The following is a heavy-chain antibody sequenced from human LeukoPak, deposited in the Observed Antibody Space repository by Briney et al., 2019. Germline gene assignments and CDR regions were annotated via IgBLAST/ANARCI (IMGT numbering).Heavy chain of an antibody. J-gene: IGHJ6*04. CDR2: IYHSGST. CDR3: ARGGRRISDYGMDV. Sequence: PSETLSLTCAVSGGSISSGGYSWSWIRQPPGKGLERIGYIYHSGSTYYNPSLKSRVTISVDRSKNQFSLKLSSVTAADTAVYYCARGGRRISDYGMDVWGKGTTVTVSS. CDR1: GGSISSGGYS. V-gene: IGHV4-30-2*01. D-gene: IGHD1-26*01.